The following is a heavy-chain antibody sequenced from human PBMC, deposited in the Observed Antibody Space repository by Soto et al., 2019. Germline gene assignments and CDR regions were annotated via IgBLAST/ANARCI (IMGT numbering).Heavy chain of an antibody. J-gene: IGHJ4*02. CDR3: ARARLVVEGRFDY. CDR2: ISSTATYT. V-gene: IGHV3-11*06. D-gene: IGHD3-22*01. CDR1: GFSFSDYY. Sequence: QVQLVESGGDLVKPGGSLRLSCAASGFSFSDYYMNWIRQAPGKGLEWLSYISSTATYTNYADSVRGRFTISRDSAKISLYLDMNGLRTEDTAVYYCARARLVVEGRFDYWGQGTLVTVSS.